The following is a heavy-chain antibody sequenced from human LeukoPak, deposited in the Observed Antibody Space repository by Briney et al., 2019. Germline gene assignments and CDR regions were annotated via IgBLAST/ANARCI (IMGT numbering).Heavy chain of an antibody. V-gene: IGHV1-69*04. Sequence: SVKVSCKASGGTFSSYAISWVRQAPGQGLEWMGRIIPILGIANYAQKFQGRVTITADKSTSTAYMELSSLRSEDTAVYYCARDRWLQLTFFDYWGQGTLVTVSS. D-gene: IGHD5-24*01. CDR2: IIPILGIA. CDR3: ARDRWLQLTFFDY. CDR1: GGTFSSYA. J-gene: IGHJ4*02.